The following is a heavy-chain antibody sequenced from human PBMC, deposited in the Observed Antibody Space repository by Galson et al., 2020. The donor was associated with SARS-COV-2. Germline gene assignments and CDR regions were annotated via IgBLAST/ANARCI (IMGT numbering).Heavy chain of an antibody. J-gene: IGHJ4*02. D-gene: IGHD3-9*01. V-gene: IGHV3-23*01. CDR2: ISARGDAT. Sequence: GESLKISCAASGFAFSTYALSWVRQAPGRGLEWVSAISARGDATYYADSVKGRFTIPRDNSKNTLYLQMNSLRAEDTAVYYCAKDYDILTGPIWGQGTLVTVSS. CDR3: AKDYDILTGPI. CDR1: GFAFSTYA.